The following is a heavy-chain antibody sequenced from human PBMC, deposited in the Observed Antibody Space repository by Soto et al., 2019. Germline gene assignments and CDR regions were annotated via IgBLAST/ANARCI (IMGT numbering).Heavy chain of an antibody. CDR1: GFTFSSHA. CDR2: ISGSGGST. J-gene: IGHJ4*02. V-gene: IGHV3-23*01. Sequence: GGSLRLSCAASGFTFSSHALSWVRQAPGKGLEWVSAISGSGGSTYYADSVKGRFTISRDNSKNTLYLQMNSLRAEDTAVYYCAAYCSSTSCYYFDYWGQGTLVTVSS. D-gene: IGHD2-2*01. CDR3: AAYCSSTSCYYFDY.